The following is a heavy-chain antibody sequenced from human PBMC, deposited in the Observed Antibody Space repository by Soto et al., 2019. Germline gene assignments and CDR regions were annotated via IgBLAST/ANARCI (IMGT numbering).Heavy chain of an antibody. Sequence: SETLSLTCTVSGGSISSSSYYWGWIRQPPGKGLEWIGSIYYSGSTYYNPSLKSRVTISVDTSKNQFSLKLSSVTAADTAVYYCARQVELPDAFDIWGQGTMVTVSS. J-gene: IGHJ3*02. V-gene: IGHV4-39*01. CDR3: ARQVELPDAFDI. CDR2: IYYSGST. D-gene: IGHD3-10*01. CDR1: GGSISSSSYY.